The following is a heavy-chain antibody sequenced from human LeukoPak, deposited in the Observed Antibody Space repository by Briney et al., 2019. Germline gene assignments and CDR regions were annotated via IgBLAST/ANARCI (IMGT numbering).Heavy chain of an antibody. CDR1: GLPFDEYA. V-gene: IGHV3-9*01. CDR2: ISWNSGSI. J-gene: IGHJ4*02. Sequence: GGSLRLLCAPSGLPFDEYAKHWVRHAPGRALEWVSGISWNSGSIGYADSVKGRFTITRDNAKNVLYLQMNSLRAEDAALYYCAKDSQQQLDGGIFDYWGQGSLVTVSS. CDR3: AKDSQQQLDGGIFDY. D-gene: IGHD6-13*01.